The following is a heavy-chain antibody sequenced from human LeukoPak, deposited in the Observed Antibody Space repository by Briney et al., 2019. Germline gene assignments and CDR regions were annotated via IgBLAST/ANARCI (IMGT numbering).Heavy chain of an antibody. V-gene: IGHV3-7*05. CDR3: ARRGTSSSWAHFDY. CDR2: IRQDGSEK. CDR1: GFTFSSYW. D-gene: IGHD6-13*01. J-gene: IGHJ4*02. Sequence: GGSLRLSCAASGFTFSSYWMTWVRQAPGKGLEWVAKIRQDGSEKYYVDSVKGRFTISRDNAKNSLYLQMNSLGAEDTAVYYCARRGTSSSWAHFDYWGQGTLVTVSS.